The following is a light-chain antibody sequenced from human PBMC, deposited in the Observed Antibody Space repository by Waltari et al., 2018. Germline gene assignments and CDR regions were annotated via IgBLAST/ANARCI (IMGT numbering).Light chain of an antibody. J-gene: IGKJ2*01. V-gene: IGKV4-1*01. CDR3: QQYYSSPYT. CDR2: WAS. CDR1: QSVLYSSNNENY. Sequence: DIVMTQSPDSLAVSLGERATIKCKSSQSVLYSSNNENYLAWFQQKPGKPPKLLFYWASTRESGVPDRFSGSGSVTDFTLTISSLQAEDVAVYYCQQYYSSPYTFGQGTKLEIK.